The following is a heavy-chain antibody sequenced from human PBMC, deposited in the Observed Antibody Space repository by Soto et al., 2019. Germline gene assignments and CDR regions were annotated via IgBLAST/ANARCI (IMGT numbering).Heavy chain of an antibody. CDR2: AYHNGLT. V-gene: IGHV4-4*02. D-gene: IGHD6-19*01. CDR3: ARDAAVPGESDRFDY. J-gene: IGHJ4*02. Sequence: PSETLSLTCAVSGDSVTSNVWWSWARQPPGKGLEWIGEAYHNGLTDYNPSLKSRVTMSVDTSKSEFSLKLTSLTAADTAIYYCARDAAVPGESDRFDYWGQGTLVTVSS. CDR1: GDSVTSNVW.